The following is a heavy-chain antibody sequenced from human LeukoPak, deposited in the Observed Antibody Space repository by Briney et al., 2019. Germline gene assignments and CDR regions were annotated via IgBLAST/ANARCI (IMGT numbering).Heavy chain of an antibody. Sequence: SETLSLTCTVSGGSISSYYWNWIRQPAGKGLEWIGRIYTSGSTNYDPSLKSRVTMSVDTSKNQFSLNLISVTAADTAVYYCARDLTDYYELDYWGQGTLVTVSS. CDR2: IYTSGST. CDR3: ARDLTDYYELDY. J-gene: IGHJ4*02. D-gene: IGHD3-22*01. CDR1: GGSISSYY. V-gene: IGHV4-4*07.